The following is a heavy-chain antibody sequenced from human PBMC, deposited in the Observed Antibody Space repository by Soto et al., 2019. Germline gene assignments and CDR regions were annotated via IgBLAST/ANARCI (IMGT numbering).Heavy chain of an antibody. CDR3: ATPIPKTGTTFGS. CDR2: ISGSGDDT. CDR1: GFTFSNFA. J-gene: IGHJ5*02. V-gene: IGHV3-23*01. D-gene: IGHD1-1*01. Sequence: QLLESGGGFVQPGGSLRLSCVASGFTFSNFAMAWVRQAPGEGLEWVSAISGSGDDTFYADSMKGRFTISRDNSKDTLYLQINSLRAEDTAVYYCATPIPKTGTTFGSWGQGTLVTVSS.